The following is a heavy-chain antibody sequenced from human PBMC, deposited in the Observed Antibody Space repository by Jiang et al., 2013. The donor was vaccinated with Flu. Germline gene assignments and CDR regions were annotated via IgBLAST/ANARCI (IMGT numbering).Heavy chain of an antibody. V-gene: IGHV3-23*01. J-gene: IGHJ4*02. D-gene: IGHD6-13*01. CDR2: SGSGGST. Sequence: GFTFSSYAMSWVRQASREGAGVGLSISGSGGSTYYADSVKGRLTISRDNSKNTLYVQMNSLRAEDTAVYYCAKVSGKGSSPFDYWGQGTLVTVSS. CDR3: AKVSGKGSSPFDY. CDR1: GFTFSSYA.